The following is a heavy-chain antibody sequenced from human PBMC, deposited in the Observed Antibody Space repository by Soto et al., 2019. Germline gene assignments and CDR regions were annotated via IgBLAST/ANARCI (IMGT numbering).Heavy chain of an antibody. CDR3: AKDQSSSWYEIDY. D-gene: IGHD6-13*01. Sequence: EVQLLESGGGLVQPGGSLRLSCAASGFTFSNYAVTWVRQAPGKGLEWVSTISGSGGSTYYADSVKGLFTISRDNSKNTLYLQMNSMRAEDTAVYYCAKDQSSSWYEIDYWGQGTLVTVSS. CDR2: ISGSGGST. CDR1: GFTFSNYA. J-gene: IGHJ4*02. V-gene: IGHV3-23*01.